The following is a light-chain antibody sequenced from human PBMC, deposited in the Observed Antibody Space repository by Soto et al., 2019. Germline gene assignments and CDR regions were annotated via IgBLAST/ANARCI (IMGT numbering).Light chain of an antibody. J-gene: IGKJ4*01. CDR3: PQRSKLPRT. V-gene: IGKV3-11*01. Sequence: EITLTQSPGTLSLSPGERATLSCRASQSVSDYLAWYQQKAGQPPRVLIYGASNRATDIPARFSGSGSGTDFTLTISRLEPEDSAVYYGPQRSKLPRTFGGGTRVEIK. CDR2: GAS. CDR1: QSVSDY.